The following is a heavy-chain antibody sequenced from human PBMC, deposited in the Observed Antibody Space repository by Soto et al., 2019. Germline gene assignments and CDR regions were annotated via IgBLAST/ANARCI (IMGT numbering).Heavy chain of an antibody. CDR3: ARSQSRYSSGWSANDF. J-gene: IGHJ4*02. CDR2: MNPNSGNT. CDR1: GYTFTSYE. D-gene: IGHD6-19*01. Sequence: VSVKVSCKASGYTFTSYEINWVRQATGQGLEWMGWMNPNSGNTGYAQKFQGRVTMTRNTSISTAYMELSSLRSEDTAVYYCARSQSRYSSGWSANDFWGQGTLVTVSS. V-gene: IGHV1-8*01.